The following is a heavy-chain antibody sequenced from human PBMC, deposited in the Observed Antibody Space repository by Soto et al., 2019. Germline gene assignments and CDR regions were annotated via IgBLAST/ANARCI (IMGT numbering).Heavy chain of an antibody. Sequence: EVQLVESGGGLVQPGGSLRLSCAASGFTFSSYWMSWVRQAPGKGLEWLANIKVDGSEKYYVDSVKGRFTISSDNVKNSLYLQMIRLRVEDTAVYYCSRDRVATMGGFYYWGLGSLVIGCS. D-gene: IGHD5-12*01. CDR3: SRDRVATMGGFYY. CDR1: GFTFSSYW. J-gene: IGHJ4*02. CDR2: IKVDGSEK. V-gene: IGHV3-7*01.